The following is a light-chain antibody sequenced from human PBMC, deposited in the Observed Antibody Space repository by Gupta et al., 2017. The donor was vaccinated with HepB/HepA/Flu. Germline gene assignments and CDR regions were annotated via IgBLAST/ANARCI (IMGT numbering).Light chain of an antibody. V-gene: IGLV2-8*01. Sequence: QSALTQPPSASGSPGQSVTISCTGTIRDIGGYNSVSWYQQHPGKAPKLMIYEVSKRPSGVPDRFSGSKSGNTASLTSSGLQAEDEADYYCNLGVFGTGTKVTVL. J-gene: IGLJ1*01. CDR3: NLGV. CDR1: IRDIGGYNS. CDR2: EVS.